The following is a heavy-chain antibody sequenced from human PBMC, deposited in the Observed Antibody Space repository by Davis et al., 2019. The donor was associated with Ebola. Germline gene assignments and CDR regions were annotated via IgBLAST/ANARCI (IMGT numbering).Heavy chain of an antibody. V-gene: IGHV1-2*02. CDR2: INPNSGGT. D-gene: IGHD1-26*01. CDR1: GYTFTGHY. J-gene: IGHJ4*02. CDR3: ARSPTALVVVSRGGSYHFDY. Sequence: SVTVSCKASGYTFTGHYMHWVPHATGHGLEWMGWINPNSGGTNYAQKFQGRVTMTRDTSISTAYMELSRLRSDDTAVYYCARSPTALVVVSRGGSYHFDYWGQGTLVTVSS.